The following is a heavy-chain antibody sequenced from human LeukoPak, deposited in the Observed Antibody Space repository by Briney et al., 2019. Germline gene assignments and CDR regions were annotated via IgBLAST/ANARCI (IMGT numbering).Heavy chain of an antibody. D-gene: IGHD4-17*01. CDR3: ARDRSTVTDY. CDR2: ISSSSSTI. CDR1: GFTFSSYS. Sequence: AGGSLRLSCAASGFTFSSYSMNWVRQAPGKGLEWVSYISSSSSTIYYADSVKGRFTISRDNAKNSLYLQMNSLRAEDTAVYYCARDRSTVTDYWGQGTLVTVSS. V-gene: IGHV3-48*01. J-gene: IGHJ4*02.